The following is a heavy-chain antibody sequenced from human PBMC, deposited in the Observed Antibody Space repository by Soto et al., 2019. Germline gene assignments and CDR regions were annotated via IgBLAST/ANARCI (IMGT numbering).Heavy chain of an antibody. Sequence: EVQLVESGGGLVQPGGSLRLSCAASGLTVSSNDMSWVRQAPGKGLECVSITYSAGNTYYADSVKGRFIISRDNSNNTLYLQMNSLRADDTAVYYCARGSLYWGQGTLVTVSS. CDR3: ARGSLY. CDR2: TYSAGNT. CDR1: GLTVSSND. V-gene: IGHV3-66*01. J-gene: IGHJ4*01.